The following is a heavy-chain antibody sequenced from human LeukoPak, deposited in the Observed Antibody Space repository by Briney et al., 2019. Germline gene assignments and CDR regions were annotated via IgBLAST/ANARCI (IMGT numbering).Heavy chain of an antibody. V-gene: IGHV4-61*02. CDR2: IYTSGGT. D-gene: IGHD6-19*01. J-gene: IGHJ4*02. CDR3: ARGGSGWSYYFDY. CDR1: GGSISSGSYY. Sequence: TSETLSLTCTVSGGSISSGSYYWSWIRQPAGKGLEWFGRIYTSGGTNNNPSLKRRATISVDTSKNQFSLKLSSVTVADTAVYYCARGGSGWSYYFDYWGQGTLVTVSS.